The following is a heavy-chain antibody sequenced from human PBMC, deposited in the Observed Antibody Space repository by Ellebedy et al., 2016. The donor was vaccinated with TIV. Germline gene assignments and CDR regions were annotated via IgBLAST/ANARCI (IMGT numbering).Heavy chain of an antibody. D-gene: IGHD1-26*01. V-gene: IGHV4-4*07. J-gene: IGHJ3*02. CDR2: IYSIGST. Sequence: GSLRLXCTVSGGSISSYYWSWIRQPAGKGLEWIGRIYSIGSTNYNPSLKSRLTMSVDTSNNQFSLKLRSVTAADTAVYFCARGWSYYVEAFDIWGQGTMVTVSS. CDR1: GGSISSYY. CDR3: ARGWSYYVEAFDI.